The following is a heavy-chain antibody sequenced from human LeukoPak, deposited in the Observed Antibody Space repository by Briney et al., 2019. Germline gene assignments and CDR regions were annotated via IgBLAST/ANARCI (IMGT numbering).Heavy chain of an antibody. CDR2: ISAYNDNT. V-gene: IGHV1-18*04. Sequence: GASVKVSCKASGYTFTSYGISWVRQAPGQGLEWMGWISAYNDNTYYAQRVQGRVTMTTDTSTSTAYMELRSLRSDDTAVYYCARNFGSYWYPDAFDIWGQGTMVTVSS. D-gene: IGHD1-26*01. J-gene: IGHJ3*02. CDR3: ARNFGSYWYPDAFDI. CDR1: GYTFTSYG.